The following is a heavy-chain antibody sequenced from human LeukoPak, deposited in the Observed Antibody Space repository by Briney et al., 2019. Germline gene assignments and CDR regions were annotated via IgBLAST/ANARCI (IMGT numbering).Heavy chain of an antibody. D-gene: IGHD3-16*01. CDR2: ISYDGSNK. J-gene: IGHJ4*02. CDR1: GFTFSSYA. Sequence: GGSLRLSCAASGFTFSSYAMHWVRQAPGKGLEWVAVISYDGSNKYYADSVKGRFTIFRDNSKNTLYLQMNSLRAEDTAVYYCATGLGEIPDYWGQGTLVTVSS. CDR3: ATGLGEIPDY. V-gene: IGHV3-30-3*01.